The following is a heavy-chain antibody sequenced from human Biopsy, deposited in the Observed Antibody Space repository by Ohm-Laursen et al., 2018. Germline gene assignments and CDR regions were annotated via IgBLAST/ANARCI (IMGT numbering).Heavy chain of an antibody. CDR1: GGSISSGGYY. CDR3: ARGYAGLYEAFDF. J-gene: IGHJ3*01. V-gene: IGHV4-61*08. D-gene: IGHD5-18*01. Sequence: SDTLSLTCTVSGGSISSGGYYWGWIRQHPGKGLEWIGNIYNDVSTKYNPSLRSRVTISADKSANQFSLKLRSVTAADTAVYYCARGYAGLYEAFDFWGQGTVVTVAS. CDR2: IYNDVST.